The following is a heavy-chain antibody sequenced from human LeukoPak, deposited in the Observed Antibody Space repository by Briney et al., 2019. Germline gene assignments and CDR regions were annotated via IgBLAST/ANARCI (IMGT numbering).Heavy chain of an antibody. V-gene: IGHV4-34*01. CDR3: ARDVKAAAGFDY. Sequence: KPSETLSLTCTVYGGSFSGYYWSWIRQPPGKGLEWIGEINHSGSTNYNPSLKSRVTISVDTSKNQFSLKLSSVTAADTAVYYCARDVKAAAGFDYWGQGTLVTVSS. CDR1: GGSFSGYY. CDR2: INHSGST. J-gene: IGHJ4*02. D-gene: IGHD6-13*01.